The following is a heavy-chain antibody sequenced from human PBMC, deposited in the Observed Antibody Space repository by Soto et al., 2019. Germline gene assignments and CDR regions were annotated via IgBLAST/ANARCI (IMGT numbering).Heavy chain of an antibody. CDR1: GFTVSSNF. CDR2: IYSIGST. Sequence: EVQLVESGGGLVQPGGSLRLSCAASGFTVSSNFMSWVRQAPGKGLEWVSVIYSIGSTYYADSVKGRFTVSRDSSKNTLYLQMNSLRAEDTAVYYCARDRDYGGFDYWGQGTLVTVSS. D-gene: IGHD4-17*01. J-gene: IGHJ4*02. CDR3: ARDRDYGGFDY. V-gene: IGHV3-66*01.